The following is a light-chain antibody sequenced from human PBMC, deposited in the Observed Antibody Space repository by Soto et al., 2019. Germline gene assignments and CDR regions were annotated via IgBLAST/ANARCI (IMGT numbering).Light chain of an antibody. J-gene: IGKJ4*01. CDR2: WAS. CDR1: QSLLYSSNNKNY. V-gene: IGKV4-1*01. Sequence: IVMTQSPDSLAVSLGERATFNCKSSQSLLYSSNNKNYLAWFQHKPGQPPKLLLYWASTRESGVPDRFSGSGSGTDFTLTISSLQAEDVAVYYCQQYYSNPELTFGGGTKVDI. CDR3: QQYYSNPELT.